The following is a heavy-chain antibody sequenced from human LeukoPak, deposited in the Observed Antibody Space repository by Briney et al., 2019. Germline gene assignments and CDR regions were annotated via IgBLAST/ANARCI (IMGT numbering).Heavy chain of an antibody. CDR1: GFTVSSNY. Sequence: GGSLRLSCAASGFTVSSNYMSWVRQAPGKGLEWVSVIYSGGSTYYADSVKGRFTISRDNSKNTLYLQMNSLRAEDTAVYYCARESRPGKDAFDIWGQGTMVAVSS. CDR3: ARESRPGKDAFDI. CDR2: IYSGGST. V-gene: IGHV3-66*01. J-gene: IGHJ3*02. D-gene: IGHD1-1*01.